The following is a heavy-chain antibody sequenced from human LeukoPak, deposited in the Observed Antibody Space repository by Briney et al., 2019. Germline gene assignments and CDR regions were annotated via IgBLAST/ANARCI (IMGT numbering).Heavy chain of an antibody. Sequence: SETLSLTCTVSGGSISSYYWSWIRQPAGQGLEWIGRIYTSGSTCYNPPLRSRVTMSVDTSKNQFSLKLSSVTAADTAVYYCARDTVAVAAQPTFDIWGQGTMVTVSS. CDR2: IYTSGST. CDR3: ARDTVAVAAQPTFDI. CDR1: GGSISSYY. J-gene: IGHJ3*02. V-gene: IGHV4-4*07. D-gene: IGHD6-19*01.